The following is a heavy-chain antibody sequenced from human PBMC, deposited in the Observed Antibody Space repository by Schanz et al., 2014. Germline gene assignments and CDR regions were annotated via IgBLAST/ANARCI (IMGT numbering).Heavy chain of an antibody. CDR1: GLIFSNYV. CDR3: AKGRFGELSAFDI. D-gene: IGHD3-10*01. CDR2: ISGSGGST. Sequence: EVQLVESGGGLVQPGGSLKLSCAASGLIFSNYVMSWVRQAPGKGLEWVSAISGSGGSTYYADSVKGRFTISRDNSKNTLYLQMNSLRAEDTAVYYCAKGRFGELSAFDIWVQGTIVTFSS. J-gene: IGHJ3*02. V-gene: IGHV3-23*04.